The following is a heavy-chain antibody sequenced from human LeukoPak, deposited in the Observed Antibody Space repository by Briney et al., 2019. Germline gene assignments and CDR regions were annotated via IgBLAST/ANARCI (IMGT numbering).Heavy chain of an antibody. V-gene: IGHV1-18*04. Sequence: ASVQVSCKASGYTFTSYGISWVRQAPGQGPEWMGWISAYNGNTNYAQKLQGRVTMTTDTSTSTAYMELRSLRSNDTAVYYCARDHGRGDWFDPWGQGTLVTVSS. D-gene: IGHD2-15*01. J-gene: IGHJ5*02. CDR1: GYTFTSYG. CDR3: ARDHGRGDWFDP. CDR2: ISAYNGNT.